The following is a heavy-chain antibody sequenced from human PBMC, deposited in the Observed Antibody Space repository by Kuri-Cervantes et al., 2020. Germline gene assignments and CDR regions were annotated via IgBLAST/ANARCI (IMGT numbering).Heavy chain of an antibody. D-gene: IGHD3-16*01. V-gene: IGHV3-20*01. Sequence: GGSLRLSCAASGFTFSSYGMSWVRQVPGKGLEWVAGISWNGDTIRYADSVKGRFTISRDSAKNSLYLQMNSLRAEDTALYHCARGGGSVDYWGQGTLVTGSS. CDR2: ISWNGDTI. CDR3: ARGGGSVDY. J-gene: IGHJ4*02. CDR1: GFTFSSYG.